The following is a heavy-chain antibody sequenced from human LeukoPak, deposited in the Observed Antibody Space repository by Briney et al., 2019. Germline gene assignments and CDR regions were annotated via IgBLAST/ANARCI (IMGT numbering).Heavy chain of an antibody. D-gene: IGHD5-12*01. V-gene: IGHV1-2*02. Sequence: ASVKVSRKASGYTFTGYYIHWVRQAPGQGLEWMGRINPNSGGTKYAQKFQGRVTMTRDTSISTAYMELSSLRSDDTAVYYCARELAKRLRFCAFDIWGQGTMVTVSS. J-gene: IGHJ3*02. CDR3: ARELAKRLRFCAFDI. CDR2: INPNSGGT. CDR1: GYTFTGYY.